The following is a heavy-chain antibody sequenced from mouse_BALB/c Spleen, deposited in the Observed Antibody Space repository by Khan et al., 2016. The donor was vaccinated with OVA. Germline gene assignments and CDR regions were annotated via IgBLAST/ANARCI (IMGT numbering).Heavy chain of an antibody. Sequence: EVELVESGGGLVQPGGSRKLSCAASGFTFSNYGSAWVRQAPGKRPEGVAFISSLAYSIYYAATVTSRFTISRDNAKNTLYLEMNSLRSEDTARDDCARTLAMAYWGQGPSVTV. J-gene: IGHJ4*01. CDR3: ARTLAMAY. CDR2: ISSLAYSI. V-gene: IGHV5-15*02. CDR1: GFTFSNYG.